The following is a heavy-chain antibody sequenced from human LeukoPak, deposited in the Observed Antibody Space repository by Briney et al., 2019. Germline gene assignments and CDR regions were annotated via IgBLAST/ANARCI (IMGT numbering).Heavy chain of an antibody. CDR2: IRGSGTST. CDR1: GFTFSSYG. D-gene: IGHD2-21*01. CDR3: AKAPVTTCSGAYCYPFDY. V-gene: IGHV3-23*01. J-gene: IGHJ4*02. Sequence: GGSLRLSCAASGFTFSSYGMSWVRQAPGKGLEWVSCIRGSGTSTYYADSVKGRFTISRDNSKNTLYLQMNSLRAEDTAVYYCAKAPVTTCSGAYCYPFDYWGQGTLVTVSS.